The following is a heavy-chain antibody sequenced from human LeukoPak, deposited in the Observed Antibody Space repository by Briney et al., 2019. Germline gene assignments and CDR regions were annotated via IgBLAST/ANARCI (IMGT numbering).Heavy chain of an antibody. V-gene: IGHV4-59*08. D-gene: IGHD3-10*01. Sequence: PSETLSLTCTVSGGSISSYYWSWIRQPPGKGLEWIGYIYYSGSTNYNPSLKSRVTISVDTSKNQFSLKLSSVTAADTAVYYCARLSDYYGSGSYDYWGQGTLVTVSS. CDR3: ARLSDYYGSGSYDY. J-gene: IGHJ4*02. CDR2: IYYSGST. CDR1: GGSISSYY.